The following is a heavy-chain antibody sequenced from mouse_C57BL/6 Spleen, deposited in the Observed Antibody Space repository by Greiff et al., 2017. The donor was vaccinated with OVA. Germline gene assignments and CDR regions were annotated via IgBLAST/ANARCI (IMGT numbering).Heavy chain of an antibody. V-gene: IGHV1-54*01. CDR1: GYAFTNYL. CDR2: INPGSGGT. Sequence: VQLQQSGAELVRPGPSVKVSCKASGYAFTNYLIEWVKQRPGQGLEWIGVINPGSGGTNYNEKFKGKATLTADKSSSTAYMQLSSLTSEDSAVYFCARSLITTYYFDYWGQGTTLTVSS. CDR3: ARSLITTYYFDY. D-gene: IGHD1-1*01. J-gene: IGHJ2*01.